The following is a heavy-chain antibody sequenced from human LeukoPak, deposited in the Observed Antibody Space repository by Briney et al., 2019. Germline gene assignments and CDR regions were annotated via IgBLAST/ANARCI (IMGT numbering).Heavy chain of an antibody. CDR3: ARGTVTTPFDY. CDR1: GYIFINYG. CDR2: ISPYNGDT. J-gene: IGHJ4*02. D-gene: IGHD4-17*01. V-gene: IGHV1-18*01. Sequence: ASVKVSCKASGYIFINYGISWVRQAPGQGLEWMGWISPYNGDTNYAKNVQGRVTMTTDTSTSTAYMDLRSLRSDDTAMYYCARGTVTTPFDYWGQGTLVTVSS.